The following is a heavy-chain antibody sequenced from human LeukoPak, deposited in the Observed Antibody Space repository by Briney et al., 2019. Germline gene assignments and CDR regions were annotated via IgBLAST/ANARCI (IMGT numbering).Heavy chain of an antibody. V-gene: IGHV3-30*02. Sequence: GGSLRLSCAASGFTFSSYGMHWVRQAPGKGLEWVAFIRYDGGNKYYADSVKGRFTISRDNSKNMLHLQMNSLRAEDTAMYYCAKDTRATVTTGNWFDPWGQGTLVTVSS. CDR1: GFTFSSYG. CDR3: AKDTRATVTTGNWFDP. CDR2: IRYDGGNK. J-gene: IGHJ5*02. D-gene: IGHD4-17*01.